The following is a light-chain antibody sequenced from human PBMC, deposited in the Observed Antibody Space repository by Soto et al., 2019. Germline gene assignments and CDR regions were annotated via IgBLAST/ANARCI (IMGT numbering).Light chain of an antibody. CDR2: DAS. CDR1: DDITNY. CDR3: QQLSRYPST. V-gene: IGKV1-9*01. J-gene: IGKJ4*01. Sequence: IQLTQSPASVSASIGDRVTVTCRASDDITNYLAWYQQKAGKAPKLLIYDASTLYSGVPSRFSGSGSGTDFTLTISGLQPEDFATYYCQQLSRYPSTFGGGTKVDI.